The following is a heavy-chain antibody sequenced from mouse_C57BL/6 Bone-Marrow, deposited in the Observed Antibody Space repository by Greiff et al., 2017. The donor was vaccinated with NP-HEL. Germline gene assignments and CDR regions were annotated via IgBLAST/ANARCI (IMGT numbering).Heavy chain of an antibody. V-gene: IGHV5-9-1*02. Sequence: DVMLVESGEGLVKPGGSLKLSCAASGFTFSSYAMSWVRQTPEKRLEWVAYISSGGDYIYYADTVKGRFTISRDNARNTLYLQMSSLKSEDTAMYYCTRDRSYSNYDFDYWGQGTTLTVSS. CDR1: GFTFSSYA. J-gene: IGHJ2*01. D-gene: IGHD2-5*01. CDR3: TRDRSYSNYDFDY. CDR2: ISSGGDYI.